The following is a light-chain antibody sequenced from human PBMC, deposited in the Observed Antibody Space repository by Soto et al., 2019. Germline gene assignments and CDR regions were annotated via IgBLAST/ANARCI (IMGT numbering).Light chain of an antibody. CDR2: YXS. V-gene: IGKV1-12*01. CDR1: LTVPHW. J-gene: IGKJ5*01. CDR3: QQAKIVTGT. Sequence: IEMTQSPSSVSASLGDRVIVSXRASLTVPHWVAWYQQIPGXAPKXXXDYXSILQTGGPSRLSGSGSGTDFTLTINSLQPEDFANYYCQQAKIVTGTVGQGTRLEIK.